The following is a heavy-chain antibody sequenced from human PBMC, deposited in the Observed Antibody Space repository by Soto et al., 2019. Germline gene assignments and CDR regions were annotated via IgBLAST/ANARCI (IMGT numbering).Heavy chain of an antibody. D-gene: IGHD3-10*01. CDR2: IYPGDSDT. J-gene: IGHJ4*02. Sequence: PGESLKISCKGSGYSFTSYWIGWVRQMPGKGLEWMGIIYPGDSDTRYSPSFQGQVTISADKSISTAYLQWSSLKASDTAMYYCARHTYYYGSGSPGMDYWGQGTLVTAPQ. CDR1: GYSFTSYW. CDR3: ARHTYYYGSGSPGMDY. V-gene: IGHV5-51*01.